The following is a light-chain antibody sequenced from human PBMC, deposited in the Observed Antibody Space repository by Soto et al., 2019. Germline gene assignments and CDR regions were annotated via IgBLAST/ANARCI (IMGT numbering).Light chain of an antibody. V-gene: IGKV3-20*01. Sequence: EIVLTQSPGTLSLSPGERVTLSCRASRSVSSSYLAWYQQKPGQAPRLLIYGASSRATGIPDRFSGSGSGTDFTLTITRLEPEDFAEYYCQQYGDSPQTFGQGTKVDI. J-gene: IGKJ1*01. CDR3: QQYGDSPQT. CDR2: GAS. CDR1: RSVSSSY.